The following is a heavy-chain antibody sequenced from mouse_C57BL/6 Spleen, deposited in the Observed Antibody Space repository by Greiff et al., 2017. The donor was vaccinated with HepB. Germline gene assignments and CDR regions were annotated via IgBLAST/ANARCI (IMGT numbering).Heavy chain of an antibody. CDR1: GFNIKDYY. CDR3: TTLYYGSSHYYAMDY. CDR2: IDPEDGDN. D-gene: IGHD1-1*01. J-gene: IGHJ4*01. V-gene: IGHV14-1*01. Sequence: VQLQQSGAELVRPGASVKLSCTASGFNIKDYYMHWVKQRPEQGLEWIGRIDPEDGDNEYAPKFQGKATMTADTSSNTAYLQLSSLTSEDTAVYYCTTLYYGSSHYYAMDYWGQGTSVTVSS.